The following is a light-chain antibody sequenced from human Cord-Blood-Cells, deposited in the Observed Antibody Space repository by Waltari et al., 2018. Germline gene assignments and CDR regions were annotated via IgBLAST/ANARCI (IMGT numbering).Light chain of an antibody. V-gene: IGLV1-40*01. J-gene: IGLJ3*02. CDR3: QSYDSSLSGV. CDR1: SSNIGAGYD. CDR2: GNS. Sequence: QSVLTQPPSVSGAPRQRVTISCPGSSSNIGAGYDVHWYQQLPGTAPKLLIYGNSNRPSGVPDRFSGSKSGTSASLAITGLQAEDEADYYCQSYDSSLSGVFGGGTKLTVL.